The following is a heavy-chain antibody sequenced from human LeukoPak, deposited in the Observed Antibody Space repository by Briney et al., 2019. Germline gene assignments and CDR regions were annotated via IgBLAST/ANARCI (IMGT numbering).Heavy chain of an antibody. CDR1: GSVLSDHS. V-gene: IGHV3-72*01. Sequence: PGGSLRLSCVASGSVLSDHSMDWVRQAPGKGLEWVGRCRDKADRSITTYAASLKGRFTISRDDSQNSLYLQMSSLKIEDTAVYYCARDRRGSYDYWGQGTLVTVSS. J-gene: IGHJ4*02. D-gene: IGHD1-26*01. CDR2: CRDKADRSIT. CDR3: ARDRRGSYDY.